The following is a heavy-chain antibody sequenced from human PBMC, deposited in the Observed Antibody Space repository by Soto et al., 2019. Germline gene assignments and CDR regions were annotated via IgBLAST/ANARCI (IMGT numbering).Heavy chain of an antibody. CDR3: ARDRGELLGNFDY. D-gene: IGHD1-7*01. V-gene: IGHV3-21*01. Sequence: GGSLRLSCAASGFTFSSYSMNWVRQAPGKGLEWVSSISSSSSYIYYADSVKGRFTISRDNAKNSLYLQMNSLRAEDTAVYYCARDRGELLGNFDYWGQGTLVTVSS. J-gene: IGHJ4*02. CDR2: ISSSSSYI. CDR1: GFTFSSYS.